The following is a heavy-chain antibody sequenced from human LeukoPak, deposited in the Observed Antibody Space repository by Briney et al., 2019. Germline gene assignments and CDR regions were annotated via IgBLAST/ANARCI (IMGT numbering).Heavy chain of an antibody. V-gene: IGHV7-4-1*02. CDR3: ARDLTMIVVALGY. CDR1: GYTFTSYG. D-gene: IGHD3-22*01. CDR2: INTNTGNP. Sequence: ASVKVSCKTSGYTFTSYGMNWVRQAPGQGLEWMGWINTNTGNPTYAQGFTGRSVFSLDTSVSTAYLQISSLKAEDTALYYCARDLTMIVVALGYWGQGTLVTVSS. J-gene: IGHJ4*02.